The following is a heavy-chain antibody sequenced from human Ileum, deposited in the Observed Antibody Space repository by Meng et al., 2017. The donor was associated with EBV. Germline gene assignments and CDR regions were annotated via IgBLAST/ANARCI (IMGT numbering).Heavy chain of an antibody. D-gene: IGHD6-19*01. J-gene: IGHJ5*02. CDR2: IYSSGDT. CDR3: ARGSSYSSGWYPDL. Sequence: QVQWQESGPGLVQPSETLSITCTVSGASIRTYYWSWLRQSPGKGPELIGYIYSSGDTNYNPSLKSRVTISIDTSKNQFSLMLNSVTAADTAVYYCARGSSYSSGWYPDLWGQGTLVTVSS. CDR1: GASIRTYY. V-gene: IGHV4-59*01.